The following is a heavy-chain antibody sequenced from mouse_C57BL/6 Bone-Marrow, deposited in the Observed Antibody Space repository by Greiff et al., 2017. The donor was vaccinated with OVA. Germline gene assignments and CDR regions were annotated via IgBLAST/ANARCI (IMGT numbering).Heavy chain of an antibody. CDR1: GFNIKDDY. V-gene: IGHV14-4*01. Sequence: EVKLMESGAELVRPGASVKLSCTASGFNIKDDYMHWVKQRPEQGLEWIGWIDPENGDTEYASKFQGKATITADTSSNTAYLQLSSLTSEDTAVYFCTTDGYAGWYFDVWGAGTTVTVSS. D-gene: IGHD2-2*01. CDR2: IDPENGDT. J-gene: IGHJ1*01. CDR3: TTDGYAGWYFDV.